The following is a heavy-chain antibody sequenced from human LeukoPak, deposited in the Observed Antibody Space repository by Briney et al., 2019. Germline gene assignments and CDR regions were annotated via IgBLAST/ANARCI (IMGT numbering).Heavy chain of an antibody. CDR2: INHSGST. CDR3: AGGWAVAARGGFDY. CDR1: GGSFSGYY. D-gene: IGHD6-19*01. J-gene: IGHJ4*02. Sequence: SETLSLTCAVYGGSFSGYYWSWIRQPPGKGLEWIGEINHSGSTNYNPSLKSRVTISVDTSKNQFSLKLSSVTAADTAVYYCAGGWAVAARGGFDYWGQGTLVTVSS. V-gene: IGHV4-34*01.